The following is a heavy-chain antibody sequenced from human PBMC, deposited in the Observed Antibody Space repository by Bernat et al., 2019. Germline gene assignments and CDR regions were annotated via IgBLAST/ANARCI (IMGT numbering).Heavy chain of an antibody. J-gene: IGHJ4*02. CDR2: ISATGGRT. V-gene: IGHV3-23*01. D-gene: IGHD3-16*01. Sequence: EVQLLESGGGLVQPGGSLRLSCAASGFIFNNYAMNWVRQAPGKGLEWVSTISATGGRTYYPDSVKGRFTISRDDSKNTLYLQMNSLRVEETAIYYCAKEPSPFGYFDYWGQGTLVTVS. CDR3: AKEPSPFGYFDY. CDR1: GFIFNNYA.